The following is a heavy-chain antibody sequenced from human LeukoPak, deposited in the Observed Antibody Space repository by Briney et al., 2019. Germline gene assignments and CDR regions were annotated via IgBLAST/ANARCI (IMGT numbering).Heavy chain of an antibody. Sequence: GGSLTLSCAASGFTFSSYAISWVREAPARGLEWVSSLSGNGDTFYADSAKARFTLTSDDSRNMVYLQSKNRRVEDTAEYYPARASWVWYADAVSWGQGTLVTVSS. CDR2: LSGNGDT. J-gene: IGHJ4*02. CDR3: ARASWVWYADAVS. V-gene: IGHV3-23*01. D-gene: IGHD3-16*01. CDR1: GFTFSSYA.